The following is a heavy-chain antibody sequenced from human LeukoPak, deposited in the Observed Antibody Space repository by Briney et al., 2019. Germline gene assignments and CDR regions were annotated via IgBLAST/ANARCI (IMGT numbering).Heavy chain of an antibody. Sequence: GASVKVSCKASGYTFTGYYMHWVRQAPGQGLEWMGWINPNSGGTNYAQKFQGRVTMTRDMSTSTVYMELSSLRSEDTAVYYCARAGILTGYYRMYYFDYWGQGTLVTVSS. CDR2: INPNSGGT. CDR3: ARAGILTGYYRMYYFDY. CDR1: GYTFTGYY. J-gene: IGHJ4*02. V-gene: IGHV1-2*02. D-gene: IGHD3-9*01.